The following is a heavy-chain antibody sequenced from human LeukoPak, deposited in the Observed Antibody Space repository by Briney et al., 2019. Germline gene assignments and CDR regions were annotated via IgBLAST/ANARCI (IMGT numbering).Heavy chain of an antibody. CDR3: ARPYYYDSRIDP. J-gene: IGHJ5*02. Sequence: PSGTLSLTCTVSGGSISSGDYYWSWIRQPPGKGLEWIAYMYYSGSTYYNPSLKSRVTMSADTSKNQLSLKLSSVTAADTAVYYCARPYYYDSRIDPWGQGILVTVSS. D-gene: IGHD3-22*01. CDR1: GGSISSGDYY. V-gene: IGHV4-30-4*01. CDR2: MYYSGST.